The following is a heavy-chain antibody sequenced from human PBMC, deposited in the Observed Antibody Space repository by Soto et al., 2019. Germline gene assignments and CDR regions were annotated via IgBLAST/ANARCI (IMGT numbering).Heavy chain of an antibody. CDR3: ARDGSPYYDILTGLTNWFDP. CDR2: ISSSGSTI. CDR1: GFTFSDYY. Sequence: GGSLRLSCAASGFTFSDYYMSWIRQAPGKGLEWVSYISSSGSTIYYADSVKGRFTISRDNAKNSLYLQMNSLRAEDTAVYYCARDGSPYYDILTGLTNWFDPWGQGTLVTVSS. J-gene: IGHJ5*02. V-gene: IGHV3-11*01. D-gene: IGHD3-9*01.